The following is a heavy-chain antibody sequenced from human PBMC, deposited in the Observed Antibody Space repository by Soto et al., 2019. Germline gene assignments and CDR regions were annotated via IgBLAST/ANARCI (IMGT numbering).Heavy chain of an antibody. CDR2: ISGSGGST. CDR3: AKNLLWFGESLDY. V-gene: IGHV3-23*01. Sequence: GGSLRLSCAASGFTFSSYARSWVRQAPGKGLEWVSAISGSGGSTYYADSVKGRFTISRDNSKNTLYLQMNSLRAEDTAVYYCAKNLLWFGESLDYWGQGTLVTVSS. CDR1: GFTFSSYA. D-gene: IGHD3-10*01. J-gene: IGHJ4*02.